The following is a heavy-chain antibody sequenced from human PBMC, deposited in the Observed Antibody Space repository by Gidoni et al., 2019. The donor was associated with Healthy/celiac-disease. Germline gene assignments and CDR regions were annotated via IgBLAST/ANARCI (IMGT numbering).Heavy chain of an antibody. J-gene: IGHJ5*02. V-gene: IGHV1-46*01. CDR2: INPSGGST. Sequence: QVQLVQSGAEVKKPGASVKVSCKASGYTFTSYYMHWVRQAPGQGLEWMGIINPSGGSTSYAQKFQGRVTMTRDTSTSTVYMELSSLRSEDTAVYYCARDRLVATTFNWFDPWGQGTLVTVSS. CDR1: GYTFTSYY. D-gene: IGHD5-12*01. CDR3: ARDRLVATTFNWFDP.